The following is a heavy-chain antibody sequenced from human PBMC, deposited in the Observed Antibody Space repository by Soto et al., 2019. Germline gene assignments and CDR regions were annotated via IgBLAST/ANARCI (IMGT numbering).Heavy chain of an antibody. Sequence: QVQLVQSGAEVKKPGPSVKVSCKASGGTFSSYSISWVRQAPGQGLEGMGRIIPILGIANYAQKFQGRVTITAEKSTSTAYMELSSLRAEDTAVYYCARDCSSTSCPRPGYWDQGTLVTVSS. CDR3: ARDCSSTSCPRPGY. V-gene: IGHV1-69*08. D-gene: IGHD2-2*01. CDR2: IIPILGIA. J-gene: IGHJ4*02. CDR1: GGTFSSYS.